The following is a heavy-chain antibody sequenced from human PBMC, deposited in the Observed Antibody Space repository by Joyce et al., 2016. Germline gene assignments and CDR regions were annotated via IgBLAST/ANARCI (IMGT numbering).Heavy chain of an antibody. CDR1: GFTFSSYW. D-gene: IGHD4-17*01. J-gene: IGHJ5*02. V-gene: IGHV3-7*04. CDR2: IKQHGSEK. CDR3: ARADYADYEVWCDP. Sequence: EVQLVESGGGLVQPGGSLRLSCVASGFTFSSYWMSWVRQAPGKGLEWVANIKQHGSEKYYVDSVKGRFTISRDNAKNSLYLQMNSLRAEDTAVYYCARADYADYEVWCDPWGQGTLVTVSS.